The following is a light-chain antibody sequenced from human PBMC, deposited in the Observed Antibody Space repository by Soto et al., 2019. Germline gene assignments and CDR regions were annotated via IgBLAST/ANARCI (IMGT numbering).Light chain of an antibody. CDR3: QQYNNWPPTT. J-gene: IGKJ5*01. CDR2: GAS. CDR1: QSVSSY. V-gene: IGKV3-15*01. Sequence: EIVLTHSPDTLSFSPGERATLSCRASQSVSSYLAWYQQKPGQAPRLLIYGASTRATGIPARFSGSGSGTEFTLTISSLQSEDFAVYYCQQYNNWPPTTFGQGTRLEIK.